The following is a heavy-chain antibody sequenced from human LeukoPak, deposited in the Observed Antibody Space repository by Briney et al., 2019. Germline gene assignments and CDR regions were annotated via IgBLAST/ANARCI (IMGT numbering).Heavy chain of an antibody. CDR2: ISGGGGST. J-gene: IGHJ4*02. Sequence: GRSLRLSCAASGFTFTSYSMNWVRQAPGKGLEWVSTISGGGGSTYYADSVKGRFTISRDNSKNTLYLQVNSLRAEDTAVYYCAKGGKWAVTPFDYWGQGTLVTVSS. V-gene: IGHV3-23*01. CDR3: AKGGKWAVTPFDY. D-gene: IGHD1-26*01. CDR1: GFTFTSYS.